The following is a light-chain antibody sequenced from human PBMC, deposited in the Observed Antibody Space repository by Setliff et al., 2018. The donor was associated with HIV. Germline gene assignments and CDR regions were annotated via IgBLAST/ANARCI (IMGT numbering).Light chain of an antibody. CDR2: EVT. J-gene: IGLJ1*01. CDR1: TSDVGAYNY. Sequence: QSVLTQPPSASGSPGQSVTISCTGTTSDVGAYNYVSWYQQHPGKAPKLIIYEVTKRPSGVPDRFSGSKSGNTASLTVSGLQAEDGADYYCSSHGAIGVFGTGTKVT. CDR3: SSHGAIGV. V-gene: IGLV2-8*01.